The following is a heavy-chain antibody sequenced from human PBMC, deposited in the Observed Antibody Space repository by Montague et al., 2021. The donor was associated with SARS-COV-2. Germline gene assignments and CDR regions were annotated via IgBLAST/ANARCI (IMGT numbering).Heavy chain of an antibody. CDR1: GGSISSYY. CDR3: ASGVKMAPDY. Sequence: SETLSLTCTVSGGSISSYYWSWIRQPPGKGLEWIGYIYYSGRTNYNTSLKSRVTISVDTSKNQFSLKLSSVTAADTAVYYCASGVKMAPDYWGQGTLVTVSS. D-gene: IGHD5-24*01. V-gene: IGHV4-59*01. J-gene: IGHJ4*02. CDR2: IYYSGRT.